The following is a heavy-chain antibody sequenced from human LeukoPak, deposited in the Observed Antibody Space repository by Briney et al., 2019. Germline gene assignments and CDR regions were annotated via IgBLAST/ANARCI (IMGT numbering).Heavy chain of an antibody. CDR2: IIPIFGTA. V-gene: IGHV1-69*05. CDR1: GGTFSSYA. CDR3: ARGFRWYSYGYGEFDY. D-gene: IGHD5-18*01. J-gene: IGHJ4*02. Sequence: SVKVSCKASGGTFSSYAISWVRQAPGQGLEWMGGIIPIFGTANYAQKFQGRVTITTDESTSTAYMELSSLRSEDTAVYYCARGFRWYSYGYGEFDYWGQGTLVTVSS.